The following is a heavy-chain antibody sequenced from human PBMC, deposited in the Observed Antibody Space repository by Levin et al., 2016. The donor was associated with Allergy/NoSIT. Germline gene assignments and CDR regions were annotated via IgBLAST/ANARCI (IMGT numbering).Heavy chain of an antibody. J-gene: IGHJ6*03. CDR2: ISSSSSYT. D-gene: IGHD3-3*01. CDR3: ARQGLYYDFWSGYYTDYYYYMDV. Sequence: WIRQPPGKGLEYVSYISSSSSYTNYADSVKGRFTISRDNAKNSLYLQMNSLRAEDTAVYYCARQGLYYDFWSGYYTDYYYYMDVWGKGTTVTVSS. V-gene: IGHV3-11*06.